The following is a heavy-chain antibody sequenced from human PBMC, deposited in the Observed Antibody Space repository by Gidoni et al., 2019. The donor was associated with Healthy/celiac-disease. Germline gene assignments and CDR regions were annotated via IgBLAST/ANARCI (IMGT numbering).Heavy chain of an antibody. D-gene: IGHD3-22*01. J-gene: IGHJ4*02. CDR3: ARARYYYDSSGYYYIREDY. V-gene: IGHV4-34*01. CDR2: INHSGST. Sequence: QVQLQQWGAGLLKPSETLSLTCAVYGGSFRGYYWSWIRQPPGKGLEWIGEINHSGSTNYNPSLKSRVTISVDTSKNQFSLKLSSVTAADTAVYYCARARYYYDSSGYYYIREDYWGQGTLVTVSS. CDR1: GGSFRGYY.